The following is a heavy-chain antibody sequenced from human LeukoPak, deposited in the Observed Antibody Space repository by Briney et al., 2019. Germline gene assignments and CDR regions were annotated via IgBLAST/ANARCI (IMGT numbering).Heavy chain of an antibody. Sequence: PGGSLRLSCAASGFTLSSYWMHWVRQAPGKGLVWDSRIKSDGRTNYADSVKGRFTISRDNAKNTVSLQMNSLRAEDTGVYYCARAPSEIGGYYPEYFRHWGQGTLVIVSS. J-gene: IGHJ1*01. D-gene: IGHD3-22*01. V-gene: IGHV3-74*01. CDR1: GFTLSSYW. CDR3: ARAPSEIGGYYPEYFRH. CDR2: IKSDGRT.